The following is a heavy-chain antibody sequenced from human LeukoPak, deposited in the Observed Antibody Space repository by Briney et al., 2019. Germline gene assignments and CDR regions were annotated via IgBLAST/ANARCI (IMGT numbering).Heavy chain of an antibody. J-gene: IGHJ3*02. D-gene: IGHD2-21*01. CDR3: ARCDHIAQAPDAFDI. Sequence: SETLSLTCTVSGGSISSGNYYWSWIRQPAGKGLEWIGRIYTSGSTNYNPSLKSRVTISVDTSKNQFSLKLSSVTAADTAVYYCARCDHIAQAPDAFDIWGQGTMVTVSS. CDR1: GGSISSGNYY. CDR2: IYTSGST. V-gene: IGHV4-61*02.